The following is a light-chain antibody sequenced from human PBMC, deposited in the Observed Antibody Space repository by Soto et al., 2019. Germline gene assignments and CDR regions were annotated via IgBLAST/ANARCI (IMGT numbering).Light chain of an antibody. Sequence: EIVMTQSPSTLSVSPGERATLSCRASQSVSSNLAWYQQKAGQAPRLLIYGASTRATGIPARFSGSGSGTEFTLTISSLQSEDFAVYYCQQYRSCPLAFGGGTEVEIK. J-gene: IGKJ4*01. CDR1: QSVSSN. CDR2: GAS. CDR3: QQYRSCPLA. V-gene: IGKV3-15*01.